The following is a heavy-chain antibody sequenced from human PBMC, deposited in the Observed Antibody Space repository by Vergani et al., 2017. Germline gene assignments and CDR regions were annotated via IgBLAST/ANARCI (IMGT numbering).Heavy chain of an antibody. J-gene: IGHJ4*02. CDR2: IIPIFGTA. D-gene: IGHD2-21*02. CDR1: GGTFSSYA. CDR3: ASSSEAYCGGDCYSGGGY. V-gene: IGHV1-69*01. Sequence: QVQLVQSGAEVKKPGSSVKVSCKASGGTFSSYAISWVRQAPGQGLEWMGGIIPIFGTANSAQKFQGRVTITADESTSTAYMELSSLRSEDTAVYYCASSSEAYCGGDCYSGGGYWGQGTLVTVSS.